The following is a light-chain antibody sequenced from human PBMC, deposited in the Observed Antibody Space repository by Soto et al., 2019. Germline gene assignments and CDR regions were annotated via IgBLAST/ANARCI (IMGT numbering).Light chain of an antibody. J-gene: IGKJ5*01. CDR2: DAS. V-gene: IGKV1-9*01. CDR1: QGISSY. CDR3: QQYHTSSIT. Sequence: DIQLTQSPSFLSASVGDRVTITCRASQGISSYLAWYQQKPGKAPTLLIYDASTLERGVPSRFSGTGSGTEFTLSIDSLQPDDFATYYCQQYHTSSITCGQGKRREIK.